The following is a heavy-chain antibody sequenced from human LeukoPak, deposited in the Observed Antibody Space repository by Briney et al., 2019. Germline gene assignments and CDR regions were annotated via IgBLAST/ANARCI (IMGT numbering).Heavy chain of an antibody. CDR2: IYPGDSDN. V-gene: IGHV5-51*01. J-gene: IGHJ4*02. D-gene: IGHD2-8*02. CDR3: WRRVTDGYFDY. Sequence: GESLEISCKGSGYNFPNSWVAWVRQMPGKGLEWVGIIYPGDSDNRFCPSFQGPVTLSADKCITTAFLQWLNLKASDAAVYDCWRRVTDGYFDYWGQGTLVTVSS. CDR1: GYNFPNSW.